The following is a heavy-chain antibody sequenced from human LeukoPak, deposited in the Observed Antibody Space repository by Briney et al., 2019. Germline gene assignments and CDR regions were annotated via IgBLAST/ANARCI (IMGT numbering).Heavy chain of an antibody. CDR3: ARLPLTFGELSHMDV. Sequence: GASVKVSCKASGYTFTGQYMHWVRQAPGQGLEWMGWINPNSGGTNYAQKFQGRVTMTRDTSISTAYMELSRLKASDTAMYYCARLPLTFGELSHMDVWGKGTTVTVSS. CDR2: INPNSGGT. CDR1: GYTFTGQY. V-gene: IGHV1-2*02. D-gene: IGHD3-10*01. J-gene: IGHJ6*03.